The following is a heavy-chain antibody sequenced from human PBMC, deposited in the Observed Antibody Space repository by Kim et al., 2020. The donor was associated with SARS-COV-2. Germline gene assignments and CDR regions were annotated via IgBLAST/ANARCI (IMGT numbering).Heavy chain of an antibody. CDR3: ARVSGWYDYYYYYYMDV. CDR2: IYYSGST. V-gene: IGHV4-59*08. D-gene: IGHD6-19*01. J-gene: IGHJ6*03. CDR1: GGSISSYY. Sequence: SETLSLTCTVSGGSISSYYWSWIRQPPGKGLEWIGYIYYSGSTNYNPSLKSRVTISVDTSKNQFSLKLSSVTAADTAVYYCARVSGWYDYYYYYYMDVWG.